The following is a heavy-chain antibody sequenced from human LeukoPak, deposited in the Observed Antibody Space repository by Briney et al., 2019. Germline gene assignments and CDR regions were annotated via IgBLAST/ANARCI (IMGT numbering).Heavy chain of an antibody. CDR1: GFTFSDYY. V-gene: IGHV3-11*01. CDR2: ISSSSSTI. Sequence: AGSLRLSCAAAGFTFSDYYMSWIRQAPGQGLEWVSYISSSSSTIYYADSVKGRFTISRDNAKNSVYLQMNSLRAEDTALYYCARDSSDKNYYYYGMDVWGQGTTVSVSS. CDR3: ARDSSDKNYYYYGMDV. D-gene: IGHD3-22*01. J-gene: IGHJ6*01.